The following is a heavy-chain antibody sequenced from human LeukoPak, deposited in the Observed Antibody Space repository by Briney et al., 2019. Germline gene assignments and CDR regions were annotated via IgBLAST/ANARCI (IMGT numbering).Heavy chain of an antibody. CDR3: ARVAGHGDYPIIHPIDY. D-gene: IGHD4-17*01. Sequence: PGGSLRLSCAASGXTFSSYGMHWVRQAPGKGLEWVAVIWYDGSNKYYADSVKGRFTISRDNSKNTLYLQMNSLRAEDTAVYYCARVAGHGDYPIIHPIDYWGQGTLVTVSS. CDR2: IWYDGSNK. V-gene: IGHV3-33*01. J-gene: IGHJ4*02. CDR1: GXTFSSYG.